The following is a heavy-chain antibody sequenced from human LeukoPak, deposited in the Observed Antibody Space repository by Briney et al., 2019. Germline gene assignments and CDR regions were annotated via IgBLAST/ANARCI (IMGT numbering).Heavy chain of an antibody. CDR2: IIPIFGTA. Sequence: GASVKVSCKASGGTFSSYAISWVRQAPGQGLEWMGGIIPIFGTANYAQKFQGRVTITADKSTSTAYMVLSSLRSDDTAVYYCARVMITFGGVIVDYWGQGTLVTVSS. V-gene: IGHV1-69*06. J-gene: IGHJ4*02. CDR1: GGTFSSYA. CDR3: ARVMITFGGVIVDY. D-gene: IGHD3-16*02.